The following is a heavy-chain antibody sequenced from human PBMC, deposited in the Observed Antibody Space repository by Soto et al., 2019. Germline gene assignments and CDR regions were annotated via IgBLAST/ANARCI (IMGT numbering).Heavy chain of an antibody. CDR3: AKARYISSWYSVPSYYYYGMDV. V-gene: IGHV3-30*18. J-gene: IGHJ6*02. CDR2: ISYDGSNK. Sequence: GGSLRLSCAASGFTFSSYGMHWVRQAPGKGLVWVAVISYDGSNKYYADSVKGRFTISRDNSKNTLYLQMNSLRAEDTAVYYCAKARYISSWYSVPSYYYYGMDVWGQGTTVTVSS. D-gene: IGHD6-13*01. CDR1: GFTFSSYG.